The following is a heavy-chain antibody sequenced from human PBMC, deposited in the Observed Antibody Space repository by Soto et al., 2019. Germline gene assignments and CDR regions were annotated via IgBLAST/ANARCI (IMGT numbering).Heavy chain of an antibody. Sequence: QVQLVQSGAEVKKPGSSVKVSCKASGGTFSSYAISWVRQAPGQGLEWMGGIIPIFGTANYAQKFQGRVTITADESTSTAYMELSSLRSEDTAVYYCASAGVVVVAATRPYYYGMDVWVQGTTVTVSS. V-gene: IGHV1-69*01. CDR1: GGTFSSYA. J-gene: IGHJ6*02. CDR3: ASAGVVVVAATRPYYYGMDV. CDR2: IIPIFGTA. D-gene: IGHD2-15*01.